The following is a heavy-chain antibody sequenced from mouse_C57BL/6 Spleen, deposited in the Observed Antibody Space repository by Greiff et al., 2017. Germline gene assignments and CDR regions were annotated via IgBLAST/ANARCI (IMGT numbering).Heavy chain of an antibody. V-gene: IGHV5-17*01. Sequence: EVQVVESGGGLVKPGGSLKLSCAASGFTFSDYGMHWVRQAPEKGLEWVAYISSGSSTIYYADTVKGRFTISRDNAKNTLFLQMTSLRSEDTAMYYCAGNYVGWYFDVWGTGTTVTVSS. D-gene: IGHD2-1*01. CDR1: GFTFSDYG. J-gene: IGHJ1*03. CDR2: ISSGSSTI. CDR3: AGNYVGWYFDV.